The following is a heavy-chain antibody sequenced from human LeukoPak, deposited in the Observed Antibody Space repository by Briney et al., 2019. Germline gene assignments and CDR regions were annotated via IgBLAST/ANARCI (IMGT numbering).Heavy chain of an antibody. CDR3: ARSGWGYYDSIHAFDI. CDR2: IIPIFGTA. CDR1: GYTFTSYA. D-gene: IGHD3-22*01. J-gene: IGHJ3*02. Sequence: ASVKVSCKASGYTFTSYAISWVRQAPGQGLEWMGGIIPIFGTANYAQKFQGRVTITADESTSTAYMELSSLRSEDTAVYYCARSGWGYYDSIHAFDIWGQGTMVTVSS. V-gene: IGHV1-69*13.